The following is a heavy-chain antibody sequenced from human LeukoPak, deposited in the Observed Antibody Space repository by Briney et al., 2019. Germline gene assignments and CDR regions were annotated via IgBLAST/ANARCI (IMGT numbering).Heavy chain of an antibody. CDR1: GGTFSSYA. J-gene: IGHJ4*02. CDR3: ARGPPSQWLVPFDY. V-gene: IGHV1-18*01. Sequence: ASVKVSCKASGGTFSSYAISWVRQAPGQGLEWMGWISAYNGNTNYAQKLQGRVTMTTDTSTSTAYMELRSLRSDDTAVYYCARGPPSQWLVPFDYWGQGTLVTVSS. CDR2: ISAYNGNT. D-gene: IGHD6-19*01.